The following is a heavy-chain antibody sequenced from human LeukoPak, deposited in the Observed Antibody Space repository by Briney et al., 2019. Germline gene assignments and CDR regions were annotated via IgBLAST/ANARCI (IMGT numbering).Heavy chain of an antibody. V-gene: IGHV4-34*01. CDR1: GGSFSGYY. CDR3: ARGGGYKDRLDY. CDR2: INHSGST. Sequence: SETLSLTCAVYGGSFSGYYWSWIRQPPGKGLEWIGEINHSGSTNYNPSLKSRVTISVDTSKNQLSLKLSSVTAADTAVYYCARGGGYKDRLDYWGQGTLVTVSS. J-gene: IGHJ4*02. D-gene: IGHD5-24*01.